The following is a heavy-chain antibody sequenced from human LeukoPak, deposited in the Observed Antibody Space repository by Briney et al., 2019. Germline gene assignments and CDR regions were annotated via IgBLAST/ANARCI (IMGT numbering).Heavy chain of an antibody. D-gene: IGHD6-13*01. Sequence: GSLRLSCEASGFTFSNYWMSWVRQAPGKGLEWVANINQDGSEKYLVDSVKGRFSISRDNAKSSLYLQMNTLRADDTAVYYCARGVYIAAAQYGYWGQGTLVTVSS. V-gene: IGHV3-7*03. CDR3: ARGVYIAAAQYGY. J-gene: IGHJ4*02. CDR2: INQDGSEK. CDR1: GFTFSNYW.